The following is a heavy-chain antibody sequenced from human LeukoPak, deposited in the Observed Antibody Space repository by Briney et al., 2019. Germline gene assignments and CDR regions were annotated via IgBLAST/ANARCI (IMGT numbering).Heavy chain of an antibody. CDR1: GFTFSSYG. CDR2: ISYDGSDK. D-gene: IGHD6-13*01. J-gene: IGHJ4*02. CDR3: AKGVGSWTQGTDY. V-gene: IGHV3-30*18. Sequence: GSLRLSCAASGFTFSSYGMHWVRQAPGKGLEWVALISYDGSDKHYADSAKGRFTISRDNSKNTLYLQMNSLRAEDTAVYYCAKGVGSWTQGTDYWGQGTLVTVSS.